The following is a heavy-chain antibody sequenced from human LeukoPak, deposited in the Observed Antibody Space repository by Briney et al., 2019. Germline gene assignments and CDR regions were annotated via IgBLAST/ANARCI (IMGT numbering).Heavy chain of an antibody. Sequence: ASVKVSCKVSGYTLTELSMHWVRQAPGKGLEWMGGFDPEDGETIYAQKFQGRVTMTEDTSTDTAYMELSSLRSEDTAVYYCATVGDLIVPLKWWGQGTLVTVSS. D-gene: IGHD2-8*01. V-gene: IGHV1-24*01. CDR3: ATVGDLIVPLKW. J-gene: IGHJ4*02. CDR2: FDPEDGET. CDR1: GYTLTELS.